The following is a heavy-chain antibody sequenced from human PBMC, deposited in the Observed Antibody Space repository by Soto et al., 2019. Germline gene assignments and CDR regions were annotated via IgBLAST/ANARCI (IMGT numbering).Heavy chain of an antibody. J-gene: IGHJ6*02. Sequence: PSETLSLTCTVSGDSISRYYWSWIRQPPGKELEWIGYMYHSGSANYNPSLKSRVTMAVDTSKNQFSLNLNSVTAADTAVYYCARHLIVGSATSKFYYGMYVWAQGTMFSVS. D-gene: IGHD1-26*01. CDR3: ARHLIVGSATSKFYYGMYV. CDR1: GDSISRYY. CDR2: MYHSGSA. V-gene: IGHV4-59*08.